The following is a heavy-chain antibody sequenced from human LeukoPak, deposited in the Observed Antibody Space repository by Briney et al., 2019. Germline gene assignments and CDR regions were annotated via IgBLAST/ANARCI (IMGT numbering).Heavy chain of an antibody. CDR2: IYTSGST. CDR1: GGSISSYY. Sequence: SETLSLTCTVSGGSISSYYGNWIRQPAGKGLEWIGRIYTSGSTNYNPSLKNRVTLSVDTSKNQFSLELSSVTAADTAVYYCATDSIDRDWFDPWGQGTLVTVSS. V-gene: IGHV4-4*07. CDR3: ATDSIDRDWFDP. J-gene: IGHJ5*02.